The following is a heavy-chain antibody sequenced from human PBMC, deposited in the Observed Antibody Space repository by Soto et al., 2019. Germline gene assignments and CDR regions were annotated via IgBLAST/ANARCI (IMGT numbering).Heavy chain of an antibody. V-gene: IGHV4-4*02. Sequence: LSLTCAVSGGSISSSNWWSWVRQPPGKGLEWIGEILHSGSTNYNPSLKSRVTISVDQSKNQFSLKLSSVTAADTAVYYCATVPITADGHTSKKDYFDYWGQGTLVTVSS. CDR3: ATVPITADGHTSKKDYFDY. D-gene: IGHD6-13*01. J-gene: IGHJ4*02. CDR1: GGSISSSNW. CDR2: ILHSGST.